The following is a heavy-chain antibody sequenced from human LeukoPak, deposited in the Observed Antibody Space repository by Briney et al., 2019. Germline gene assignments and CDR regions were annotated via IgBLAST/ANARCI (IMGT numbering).Heavy chain of an antibody. CDR2: IDYSGST. CDR3: ARDRALGSGKYYFDY. D-gene: IGHD3-16*01. Sequence: SETLSLTCTVSGGSLHNYYWSWIRQPPGKGLEWIGYIDYSGSTNYNPSLKSRVTISVDTSQNQFSLKLSSVTAADTAVYYCARDRALGSGKYYFDYWGQGTLVTVSS. CDR1: GGSLHNYY. V-gene: IGHV4-59*01. J-gene: IGHJ4*02.